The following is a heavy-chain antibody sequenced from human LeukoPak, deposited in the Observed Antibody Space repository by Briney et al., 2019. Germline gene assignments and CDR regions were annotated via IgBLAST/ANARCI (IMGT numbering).Heavy chain of an antibody. Sequence: SETLSLTCTVSGGSISSGGYYWSWIRQHPVKGLEWIGYFYYSGSTYYNPSLKSRVTISVDTSKHQLSLKLGSVTAVDSAVYYCASAFAMIGSWFDPWGQGTLVTVSS. CDR1: GGSISSGGYY. CDR3: ASAFAMIGSWFDP. V-gene: IGHV4-31*03. J-gene: IGHJ5*02. CDR2: FYYSGST. D-gene: IGHD2-2*01.